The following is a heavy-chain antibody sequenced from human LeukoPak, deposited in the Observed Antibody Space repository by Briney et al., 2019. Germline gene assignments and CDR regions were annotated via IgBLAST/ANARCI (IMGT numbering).Heavy chain of an antibody. CDR2: INHSGST. CDR3: ARTVEGYCSGGSCYQYSYYMDV. V-gene: IGHV4-34*01. CDR1: GGSFGGYY. D-gene: IGHD2-15*01. Sequence: PSETLSLTCAVYGGSFGGYYWSWIRQPPGKGLEWIGEINHSGSTNYNPSLKSRVTISVDTSKNQFSLKLTSVTAADTAVYYCARTVEGYCSGGSCYQYSYYMDVWGKGTTVTVSS. J-gene: IGHJ6*03.